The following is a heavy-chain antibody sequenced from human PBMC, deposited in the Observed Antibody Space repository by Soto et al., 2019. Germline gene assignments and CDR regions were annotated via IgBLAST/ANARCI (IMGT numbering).Heavy chain of an antibody. Sequence: SVKVSCKASGGTFRNHVFNWVRQAPGQGLEWMGGIIPIIGTPNYAQKFQGRVTITADESTNTVYLEVSSLRSQDTAVYYCARDLELRDGKIYHRDYWGQGTPVTVSS. J-gene: IGHJ1*01. CDR3: ARDLELRDGKIYHRDY. V-gene: IGHV1-69*13. CDR2: IIPIIGTP. CDR1: GGTFRNHV. D-gene: IGHD2-21*01.